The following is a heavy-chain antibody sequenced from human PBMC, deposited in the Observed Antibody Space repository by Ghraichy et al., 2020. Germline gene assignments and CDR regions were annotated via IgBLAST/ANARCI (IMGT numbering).Heavy chain of an antibody. CDR2: IYYSGST. J-gene: IGHJ3*02. D-gene: IGHD6-13*01. Sequence: SETLSLTCTVSGGSISSYYWSWIRQPPGKGLEWIGYIYYSGSTNYNPSLKSRVTISVDTSKNQFSLKLSSVTAADTAVYYCARGLRYSSRQGFDIWGQGTMVTVSS. V-gene: IGHV4-59*01. CDR1: GGSISSYY. CDR3: ARGLRYSSRQGFDI.